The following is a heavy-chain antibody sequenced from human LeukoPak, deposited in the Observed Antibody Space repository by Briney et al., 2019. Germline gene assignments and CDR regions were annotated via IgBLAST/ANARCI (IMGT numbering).Heavy chain of an antibody. CDR1: GGSFSGYY. Sequence: LKPSETLSLTCAVYGGSFSGYYWSWIRQPPGKGLEWIGEINHSGSTNYNPSLKSRVTISVDTSKNQFSLKLSSVTAADTAVYYCARSRGRGDGYNPWGQGTLVTVSS. J-gene: IGHJ4*02. V-gene: IGHV4-34*01. CDR2: INHSGST. CDR3: ARSRGRGDGYNP. D-gene: IGHD5-24*01.